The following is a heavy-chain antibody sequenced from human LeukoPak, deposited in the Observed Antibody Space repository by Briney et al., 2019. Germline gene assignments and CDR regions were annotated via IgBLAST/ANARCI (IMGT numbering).Heavy chain of an antibody. CDR3: AKLRGSSVIRTAFDY. J-gene: IGHJ4*02. CDR2: ISGSGGNT. V-gene: IGHV3-23*01. D-gene: IGHD3-22*01. CDR1: GFTFSSYA. Sequence: SGGSLRLSCAASGFTFSSYAMSWVRQAPGKGLEWVSAISGSGGNTYYADSVKGRFTISRDKSKNTLFLQMNSLRAEDTAVYYCAKLRGSSVIRTAFDYWGQGTLVTVSS.